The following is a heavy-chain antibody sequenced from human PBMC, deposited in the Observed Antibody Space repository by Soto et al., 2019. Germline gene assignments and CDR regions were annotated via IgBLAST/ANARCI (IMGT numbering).Heavy chain of an antibody. CDR3: AKESVRDLVGELDY. V-gene: IGHV3-23*01. CDR2: ISGSGDTT. D-gene: IGHD1-26*01. Sequence: EVQLLESGGGLVQPGGSLRLSCAVSGITFSSYALSWVRQAPGKGREWVSAISGSGDTTYYADSVKGRFTISRDNAKNTLYLQMNSLRPEDTAVFYCAKESVRDLVGELDYWGQGTLVTVSS. CDR1: GITFSSYA. J-gene: IGHJ4*02.